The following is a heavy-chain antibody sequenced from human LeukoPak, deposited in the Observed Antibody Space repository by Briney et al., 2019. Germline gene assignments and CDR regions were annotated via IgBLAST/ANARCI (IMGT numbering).Heavy chain of an antibody. CDR1: GFTFSSYG. D-gene: IGHD6-19*01. J-gene: IGHJ4*02. CDR2: IWYDGNNK. V-gene: IGHV3-33*06. Sequence: GGSLRLSCAASGFTFSSYGVHWVRQAPGKGLEWVAVIWYDGNNKYYADSVKGRFTISRDNSKNTLFLQMISLIAEDTAVYFCAKVPISYSSGLFDYWGQGTLVTVSS. CDR3: AKVPISYSSGLFDY.